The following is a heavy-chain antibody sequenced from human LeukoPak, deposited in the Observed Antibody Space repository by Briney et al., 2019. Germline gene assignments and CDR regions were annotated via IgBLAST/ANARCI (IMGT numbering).Heavy chain of an antibody. CDR3: AKQGYTYAIDY. CDR2: INTDGSST. J-gene: IGHJ4*02. V-gene: IGHV3-74*01. D-gene: IGHD5-18*01. Sequence: GGSLRLSCAASGFTFSSYWMHWVRQAPGKGLVWVSRINTDGSSTNYADSVKGRFTIPRDNAKNTLYLQMNSLRAEDTAVYYCAKQGYTYAIDYWGQGTLVTVSS. CDR1: GFTFSSYW.